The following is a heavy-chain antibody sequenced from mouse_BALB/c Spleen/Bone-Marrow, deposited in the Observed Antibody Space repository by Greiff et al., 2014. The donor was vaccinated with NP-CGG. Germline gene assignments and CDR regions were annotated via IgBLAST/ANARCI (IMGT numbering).Heavy chain of an antibody. CDR1: GFTFSSCA. D-gene: IGHD1-1*01. Sequence: VQLKESGGGLVKPGGSLKLSCAASGFTFSSCAMSWVRQTPEKRLEWVATISSGGSYTYYPDSEKGRFTISRDNAKNTLYLQMSSLRSEDTAMYYCARPPYYGSSEWYFDVWGAGTTVTVSS. CDR3: ARPPYYGSSEWYFDV. J-gene: IGHJ1*01. CDR2: ISSGGSYT. V-gene: IGHV5-9-3*01.